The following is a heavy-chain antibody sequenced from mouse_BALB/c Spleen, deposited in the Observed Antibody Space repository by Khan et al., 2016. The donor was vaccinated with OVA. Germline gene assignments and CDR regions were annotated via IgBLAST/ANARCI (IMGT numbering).Heavy chain of an antibody. CDR1: GYTFTSYW. V-gene: IGHV1S22*01. D-gene: IGHD2-14*01. J-gene: IGHJ2*01. CDR3: TRGEYDGDY. CDR2: IYPGSGST. Sequence: LQQSGSELVRPGASVKLSCKASGYTFTSYWMHWVKQRPGQGLEWIGNIYPGSGSTNYDEKFKSKATLTVDTSSSTAYMQLSSLTSEDSAVYYCTRGEYDGDYWGQGTTLTVSS.